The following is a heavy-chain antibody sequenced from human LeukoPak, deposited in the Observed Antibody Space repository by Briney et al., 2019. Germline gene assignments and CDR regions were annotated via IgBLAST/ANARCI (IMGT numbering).Heavy chain of an antibody. CDR2: INTNTGNP. CDR3: ARKRAGFWSGYWFDP. CDR1: GYTFTSYA. V-gene: IGHV7-4-1*02. Sequence: ASVKVSCTASGYTFTSYAMNWVRQAPGQGLEWMGWINTNTGNPTYAQGFTGRFVFSLDTSVSTAYLQISGLKAEDTAVYYCARKRAGFWSGYWFDPWGQGTLVTVSS. J-gene: IGHJ5*02. D-gene: IGHD3-3*01.